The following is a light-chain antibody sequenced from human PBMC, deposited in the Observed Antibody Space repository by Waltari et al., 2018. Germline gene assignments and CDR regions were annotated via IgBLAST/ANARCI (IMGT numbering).Light chain of an antibody. CDR3: QQYYTTPLT. CDR1: QSVLYSSTNKNY. CDR2: WSS. Sequence: DIVMTQSPDSLAVSLGERATIDCTSSQSVLYSSTNKNYLAWYQQKPGQHPKLLIYWSSNRESGVPDRFSGSGSGTAFTLTISSLQAEDVAVYYCQQYYTTPLTFGGGTKVEIK. V-gene: IGKV4-1*01. J-gene: IGKJ4*01.